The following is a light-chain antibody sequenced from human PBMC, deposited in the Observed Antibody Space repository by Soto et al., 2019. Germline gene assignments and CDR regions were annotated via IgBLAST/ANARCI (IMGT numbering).Light chain of an antibody. CDR1: QGIRSD. CDR3: LQSYRTPLT. Sequence: AIKMSQSPSSLYASVGARVTITCRASQGIRSDLGWYQQKPGKAPKLLIYAASSLQSGVPSRFSGSGSGTDFTLTISSLQPEDFATYYCLQSYRTPLTFGEGTKVDIK. V-gene: IGKV1-6*01. CDR2: AAS. J-gene: IGKJ4*01.